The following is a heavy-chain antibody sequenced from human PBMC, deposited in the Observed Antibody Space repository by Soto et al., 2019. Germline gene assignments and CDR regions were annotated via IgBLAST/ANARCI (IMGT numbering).Heavy chain of an antibody. CDR1: GGSIGSDGFS. CDR3: ARTFYFDSRGYYYFFFDR. J-gene: IGHJ4*02. CDR2: IYHSGST. D-gene: IGHD3-22*01. Sequence: TLSLTCAVSGGSIGSDGFSWSWIRQSPGKGLEWIGHIYHSGSTYYNPSLKRRVTITVDTSKNQLSLNLRSMTAADTAVYFCARTFYFDSRGYYYFFFDRWGQGALVTVPS. V-gene: IGHV4-30-2*06.